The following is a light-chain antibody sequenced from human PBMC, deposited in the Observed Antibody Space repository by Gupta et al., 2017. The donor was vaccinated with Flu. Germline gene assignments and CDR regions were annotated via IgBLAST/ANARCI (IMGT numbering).Light chain of an antibody. CDR2: KAS. V-gene: IGKV1-5*03. CDR1: QNIDIY. Sequence: DIQMTQSPSTLSASVGDRVTITCRASQNIDIYLAWYQQISGKAPKLLIYKASTLGTGVPSRFSGSGSGTEFTLTINSLQPDDSATYFCQQFNSYSYTFGQGTKLEI. J-gene: IGKJ2*01. CDR3: QQFNSYSYT.